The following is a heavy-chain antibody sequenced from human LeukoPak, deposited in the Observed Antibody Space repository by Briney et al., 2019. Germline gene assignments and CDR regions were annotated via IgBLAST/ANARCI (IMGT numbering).Heavy chain of an antibody. V-gene: IGHV4-39*01. CDR3: ARQTYYSSGYFDY. CDR2: IYYSGST. J-gene: IGHJ4*02. CDR1: GGSISSGSDY. Sequence: TSETLSLTCTVSGGSISSGSDYWGWIRQPPGKGLEWIGSIYYSGSTYYNPSLKSRVTISVDTSKKQFSLKLSSVTAADTAAYYCARQTYYSSGYFDYWGQGTPVTVSS. D-gene: IGHD3-22*01.